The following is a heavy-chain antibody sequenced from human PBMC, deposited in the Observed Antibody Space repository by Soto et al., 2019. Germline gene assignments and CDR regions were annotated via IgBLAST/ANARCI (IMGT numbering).Heavy chain of an antibody. CDR1: GGSISSSSYY. CDR2: IYYSGST. Sequence: SETLSLTCTVSGGSISSSSYYWGWIRQSPGKGLEWIGSIYYSGSTYYNPSLQSRATISVDTSKSQFSLRLSSVTAADTAVYYCSRQFSYGDGPSSWGFDYWGQGTLVTVSS. J-gene: IGHJ4*02. D-gene: IGHD4-17*01. V-gene: IGHV4-39*01. CDR3: SRQFSYGDGPSSWGFDY.